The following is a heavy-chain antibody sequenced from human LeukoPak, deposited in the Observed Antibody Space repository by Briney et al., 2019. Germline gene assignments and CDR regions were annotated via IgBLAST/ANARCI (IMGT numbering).Heavy chain of an antibody. Sequence: GGSLRLSCAVSGFTFSSYWMSWVRQAPGKGLEWVANIKQDGSDKYYVDSVKGRFTISRDNAKNSLYLQMNSLRAEDTAVYYCARGFPHYWGQGTLVTVSS. CDR2: IKQDGSDK. D-gene: IGHD3-10*01. CDR1: GFTFSSYW. CDR3: ARGFPHY. V-gene: IGHV3-7*03. J-gene: IGHJ4*02.